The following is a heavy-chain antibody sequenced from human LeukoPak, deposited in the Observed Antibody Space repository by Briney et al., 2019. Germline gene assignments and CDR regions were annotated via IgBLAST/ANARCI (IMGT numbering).Heavy chain of an antibody. CDR3: AKDRGFGECDY. CDR2: IKQDGSEK. J-gene: IGHJ4*02. V-gene: IGHV3-7*01. Sequence: NPGGSLRLSCAASGFTLSSYWMSWVRQAPGKGLEWVANIKQDGSEKYYVDSVKGRFTISRDNAKNSLYLQMNILRAEDTAVYYCAKDRGFGECDYWGQGTLVTVSS. D-gene: IGHD3-10*01. CDR1: GFTLSSYW.